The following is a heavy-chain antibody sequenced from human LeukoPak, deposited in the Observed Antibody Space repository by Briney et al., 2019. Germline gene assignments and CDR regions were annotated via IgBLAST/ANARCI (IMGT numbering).Heavy chain of an antibody. CDR3: ARQGIAAAGPGEGASDI. V-gene: IGHV4-34*01. D-gene: IGHD6-13*01. Sequence: PSETLSLTCAVYGGSFSGYYWSWIRQPPGKGLEWIAEINYSGKTNFNPSLESRVAISVDTSKNQFSLKLSSVTAADTAVYYCARQGIAAAGPGEGASDIWGQGTMVTVSS. CDR2: INYSGKT. J-gene: IGHJ3*02. CDR1: GGSFSGYY.